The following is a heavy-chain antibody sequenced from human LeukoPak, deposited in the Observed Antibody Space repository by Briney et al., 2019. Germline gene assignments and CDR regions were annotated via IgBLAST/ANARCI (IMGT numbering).Heavy chain of an antibody. Sequence: PGGSLRLSCAASGFTFDDYAMHWVRHAPGKGLEWVSLISGDGGSTYYADSVKGRFTISRDNSKNSLYLQMNSLRTEDTALYYCAKAGPDSSGWYWFDPWGQGTLVTVFS. CDR2: ISGDGGST. J-gene: IGHJ5*02. CDR1: GFTFDDYA. D-gene: IGHD6-19*01. V-gene: IGHV3-43*02. CDR3: AKAGPDSSGWYWFDP.